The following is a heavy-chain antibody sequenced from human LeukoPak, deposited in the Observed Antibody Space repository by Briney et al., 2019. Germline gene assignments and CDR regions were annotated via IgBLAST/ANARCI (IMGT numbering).Heavy chain of an antibody. V-gene: IGHV3-23*01. CDR1: GFNFNSYD. J-gene: IGHJ4*02. Sequence: GGSLRLSCAASGFNFNSYDLSWARQAPGKGLEWVSTIGGGGEKTYYADSVKGRFTISRDSYKNTVYLHMKSLRAEDTAVYFCAKVLTGSQDYWGQGTLVTVTS. D-gene: IGHD1-14*01. CDR3: AKVLTGSQDY. CDR2: IGGGGEKT.